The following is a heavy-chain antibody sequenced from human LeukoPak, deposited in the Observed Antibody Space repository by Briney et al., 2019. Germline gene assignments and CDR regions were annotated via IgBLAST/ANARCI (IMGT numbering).Heavy chain of an antibody. D-gene: IGHD2-2*01. V-gene: IGHV4-59*01. Sequence: SDTLSLTSTVSGGSISSYYWSWIRQPPGKGLEWIGYIYYSGSTNYNPSLKSRVTMSVDTSKNQFSLKLSSVTAADTAVYYCARGTTSTCWPDYWGQGTLVTVSS. J-gene: IGHJ4*02. CDR3: ARGTTSTCWPDY. CDR1: GGSISSYY. CDR2: IYYSGST.